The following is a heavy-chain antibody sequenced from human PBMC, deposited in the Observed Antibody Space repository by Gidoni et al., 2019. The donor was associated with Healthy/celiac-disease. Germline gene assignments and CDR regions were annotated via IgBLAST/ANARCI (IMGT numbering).Heavy chain of an antibody. Sequence: QLQLQESGPGLVKPSETLSLTCTVSGCSISSSSYYWGWIRQPPVKGLEWIGSIYYSGSTYYNPSLKSRVTISVDTSKNQFSLKLSSVTAADTAVYYCARLTFPYYYDSSGYYYFDYWGQGTLVTVSS. CDR1: GCSISSSSYY. V-gene: IGHV4-39*01. D-gene: IGHD3-22*01. J-gene: IGHJ4*02. CDR3: ARLTFPYYYDSSGYYYFDY. CDR2: IYYSGST.